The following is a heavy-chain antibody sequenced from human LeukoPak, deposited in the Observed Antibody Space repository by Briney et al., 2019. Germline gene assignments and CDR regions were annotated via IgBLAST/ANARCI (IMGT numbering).Heavy chain of an antibody. D-gene: IGHD2-8*01. Sequence: GESLKTSCKGSAYSFTSYLISWVRQMPGKGREWMGRIDPNDSYTNYSPSFQGHVTISADKSISTAYLQWSSLKASDTAMYYCARRGRYCTNGVCLLQHWGQGTLVTVSS. CDR3: ARRGRYCTNGVCLLQH. V-gene: IGHV5-10-1*01. J-gene: IGHJ1*01. CDR1: AYSFTSYL. CDR2: IDPNDSYT.